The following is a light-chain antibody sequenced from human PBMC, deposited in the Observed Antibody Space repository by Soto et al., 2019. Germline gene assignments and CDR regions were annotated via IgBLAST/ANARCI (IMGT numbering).Light chain of an antibody. CDR3: SSYAGGFVV. Sequence: QSALTQPASVSGSPGQSFTISCTGTSSDIGAHTYVSWFQQHPGKVPKVIIYNVSTRPSGISDRFSGSKSGNTASLTISGLQAEDEADYYCSSYAGGFVVFGGGTKLTVL. CDR2: NVS. CDR1: SSDIGAHTY. J-gene: IGLJ2*01. V-gene: IGLV2-14*01.